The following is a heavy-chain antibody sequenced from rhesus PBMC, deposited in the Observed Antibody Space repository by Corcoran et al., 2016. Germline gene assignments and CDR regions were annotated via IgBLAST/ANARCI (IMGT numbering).Heavy chain of an antibody. CDR3: ARGLGDY. CDR1: GGSISSSNW. V-gene: IGHV4S12*01. J-gene: IGHJ4*01. Sequence: QVQLQESGPGLVKPSETLSLTCAVSGGSISSSNWWSWIRQPPGKGLDGIGGIYSNNESTNYNPSLKNRVTISKDTSKNQFSLKLSSVTAADTAVYYCARGLGDYWGQGVLVTVSS. D-gene: IGHD3-3*01. CDR2: IYSNNEST.